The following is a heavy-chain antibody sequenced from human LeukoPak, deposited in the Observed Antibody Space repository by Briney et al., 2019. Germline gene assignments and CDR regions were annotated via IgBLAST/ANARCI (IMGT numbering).Heavy chain of an antibody. CDR1: GGTFSSYA. CDR3: ARVMGYCSGGSCSENNWFDP. V-gene: IGHV1-69*05. J-gene: IGHJ5*02. CDR2: IIPIFGTA. Sequence: SVKVSCKASGGTFSSYAISWVRQAPGQGLEWMGRIIPIFGTANYAQKFQGRVTITTDESTSTAYMELSSVRSEDTAVYYCARVMGYCSGGSCSENNWFDPWGQGTLVTVSS. D-gene: IGHD2-15*01.